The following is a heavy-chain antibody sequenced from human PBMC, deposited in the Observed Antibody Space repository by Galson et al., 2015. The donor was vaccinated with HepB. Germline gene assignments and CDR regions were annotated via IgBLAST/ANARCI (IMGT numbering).Heavy chain of an antibody. CDR1: GGTFSSYA. CDR3: ARDYYDSSGYPPTPGAFDI. V-gene: IGHV1-69*13. Sequence: SVKVSCKASGGTFSSYAISWVRQAPGQGLEWMGGIIPIFGIANYAQKFQGRVTITADESTSTAYMELSSLRSEDTAVYYCARDYYDSSGYPPTPGAFDIWGQGTLVTVSS. CDR2: IIPIFGIA. D-gene: IGHD3-22*01. J-gene: IGHJ3*02.